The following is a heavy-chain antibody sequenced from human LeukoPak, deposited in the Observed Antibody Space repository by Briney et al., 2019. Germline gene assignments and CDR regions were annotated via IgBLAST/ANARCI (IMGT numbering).Heavy chain of an antibody. V-gene: IGHV3-48*03. Sequence: GGSLRLSCAASGFTFSSYEMNWVRQAPGKGLEWVSHISNSAIYYADSVKGRFTISRDNAKNSLYLQMNSLRAEDTAVYYCARDLAWDAFDIWGQGTMVTVSS. CDR1: GFTFSSYE. J-gene: IGHJ3*02. CDR2: ISNSAI. CDR3: ARDLAWDAFDI.